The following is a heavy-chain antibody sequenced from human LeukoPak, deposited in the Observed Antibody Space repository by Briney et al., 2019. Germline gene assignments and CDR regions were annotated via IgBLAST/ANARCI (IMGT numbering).Heavy chain of an antibody. D-gene: IGHD2-2*01. CDR3: ARGWASSWYYFDF. V-gene: IGHV4-59*01. CDR2: TYDSGSS. CDR1: GGSMRNYY. J-gene: IGHJ4*02. Sequence: SETLSLTCAVPGGSMRNYYWSWIRQTPGKGLEWIGYTYDSGSSSYNPSLRSRVSISIDTSKNQFSLNLSSVTAADTAVYYCARGWASSWYYFDFWGQGTLVTVSS.